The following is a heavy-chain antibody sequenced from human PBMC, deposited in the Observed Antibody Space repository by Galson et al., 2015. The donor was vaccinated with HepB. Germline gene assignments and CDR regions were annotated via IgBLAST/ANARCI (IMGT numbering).Heavy chain of an antibody. D-gene: IGHD6-19*01. CDR3: VTGQRYSSN. Sequence: GFTFIRSAVQWVRQVRGQRLEWMGWIDVGSGKTNYAQKFQERVTITRDMSTSTAYMELSSLRADDTAVYYCVTGQRYSSNWGQATLVTVSS. J-gene: IGHJ4*02. CDR1: GFTFIRSA. V-gene: IGHV1-58*01. CDR2: IDVGSGKT.